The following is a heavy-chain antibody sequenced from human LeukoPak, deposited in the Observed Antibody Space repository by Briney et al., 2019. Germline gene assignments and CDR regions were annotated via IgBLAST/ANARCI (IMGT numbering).Heavy chain of an antibody. CDR2: IYHSGST. V-gene: IGHV4-34*01. CDR1: GGSFSGYY. CDR3: ARGSGWYFVY. J-gene: IGHJ4*02. D-gene: IGHD6-19*01. Sequence: SETLSLTCAVYGGSFSGYYWSWIRQPPGKGLEWIGYIYHSGSTNYNPSLKNRVTISLDTSKNQFSLKLSSVTAADTAVYYCARGSGWYFVYWGQGTLVTVSS.